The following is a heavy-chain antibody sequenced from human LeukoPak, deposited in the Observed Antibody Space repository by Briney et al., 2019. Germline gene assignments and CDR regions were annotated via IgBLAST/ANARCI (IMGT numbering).Heavy chain of an antibody. J-gene: IGHJ4*02. CDR3: ARGLRHCDRTSCFQPFDC. D-gene: IGHD2-2*01. CDR2: TYADGYT. CDR1: GFTVSSSY. V-gene: IGHV3-53*01. Sequence: AGGSLRLSCAASGFTVSSSYMTWVRQAPGKGLEWVSITYADGYTFYADSVKGRFTISRDSSKNTLCLQMNSLRAEDTATYYCARGLRHCDRTSCFQPFDCWGQGTLVTVSS.